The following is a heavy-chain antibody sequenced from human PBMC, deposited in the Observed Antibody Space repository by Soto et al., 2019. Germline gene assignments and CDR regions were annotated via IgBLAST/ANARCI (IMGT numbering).Heavy chain of an antibody. CDR3: AREISSGCANWFDP. CDR2: ISGYNGNT. CDR1: GYTFHSYG. D-gene: IGHD6-19*01. V-gene: IGHV1-18*04. Sequence: QVQLVQSGAEVKKPGASVKVSCKASGYTFHSYGISWVRQAPGQGLEWMGTISGYNGNTNYAQKLQGRVTMTTDTSTSTAYMELRSLRSDDTALYYCAREISSGCANWFDPWGQGTLVTVSS. J-gene: IGHJ5*02.